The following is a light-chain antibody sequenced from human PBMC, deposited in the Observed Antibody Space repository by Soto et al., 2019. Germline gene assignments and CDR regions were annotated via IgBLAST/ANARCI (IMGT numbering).Light chain of an antibody. V-gene: IGLV1-40*01. CDR1: SSNIGAGSD. CDR3: QSYDSSVSGPL. J-gene: IGLJ2*01. Sequence: QSVLTQPPSVSGAPGQGVTISCTGSSSNIGAGSDVHWYQQVPGRAPKLLIFAHSSRPSGVPDRFSGSTSGTSASLAITGLQAEDEADYYCQSYDSSVSGPLFGGGTKFTVL. CDR2: AHS.